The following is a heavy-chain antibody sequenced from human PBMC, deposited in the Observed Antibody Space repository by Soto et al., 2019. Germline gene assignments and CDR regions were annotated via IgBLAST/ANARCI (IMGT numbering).Heavy chain of an antibody. Sequence: QVQLVESGGGVVQPERSLRLSCAASGFTFSNYAMHWVRQARGTGLEWVAVISNDGSNPYYADSVKGRFTISRDNSKNTLYLQMNSLRPEDTAGYYCARTGYDSSGYFVEYYFDYWGQGTLVTVSS. J-gene: IGHJ4*02. CDR1: GFTFSNYA. V-gene: IGHV3-30-3*01. CDR2: ISNDGSNP. CDR3: ARTGYDSSGYFVEYYFDY. D-gene: IGHD3-22*01.